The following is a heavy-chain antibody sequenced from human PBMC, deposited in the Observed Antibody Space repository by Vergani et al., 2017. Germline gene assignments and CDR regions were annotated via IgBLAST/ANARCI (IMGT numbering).Heavy chain of an antibody. CDR2: IYTSGST. Sequence: QVQLQESGPGLVKPSQTLSLTCTVSGGSISSGSYYWSWIRQPAGKGLEWNGRIYTSGSTNYNPSLKSRVTISVDTSKNQFSLKLSSVTAADTAVYYCARGRWLQSLDYWGQGTLVTVSS. V-gene: IGHV4-61*02. CDR1: GGSISSGSYY. D-gene: IGHD5-24*01. J-gene: IGHJ4*02. CDR3: ARGRWLQSLDY.